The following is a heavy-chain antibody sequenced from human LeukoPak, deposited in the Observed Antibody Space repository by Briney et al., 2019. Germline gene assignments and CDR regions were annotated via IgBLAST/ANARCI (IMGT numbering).Heavy chain of an antibody. V-gene: IGHV1-2*02. D-gene: IGHD3-10*01. CDR1: GYTFTGYY. CDR3: ARDLTFYGSGVYYFDY. Sequence: GASVKVSCKASGYTFTGYYMHWVRQAPGQGLEWMGWINPNSGGTNYAQKFQGRVTMTRDTSISTAYMELSRLISDDTAVYYCARDLTFYGSGVYYFDYWGQGTLVTVSS. J-gene: IGHJ4*02. CDR2: INPNSGGT.